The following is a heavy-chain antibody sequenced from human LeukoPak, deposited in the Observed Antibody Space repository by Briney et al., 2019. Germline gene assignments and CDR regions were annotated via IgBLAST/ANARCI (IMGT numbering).Heavy chain of an antibody. J-gene: IGHJ4*02. CDR1: GFTFSSYA. CDR2: ISGFGDNP. D-gene: IGHD6-6*01. Sequence: PGGSLRLSCAASGFTFSSYAMSWVRQAPGKGLEWVSAISGFGDNPHYADSVKGRFTISKDNSKNTLYLQMNSLRAEDTAVYYCAKLIRGWDVVLDYWGRGTLITVSS. CDR3: AKLIRGWDVVLDY. V-gene: IGHV3-23*01.